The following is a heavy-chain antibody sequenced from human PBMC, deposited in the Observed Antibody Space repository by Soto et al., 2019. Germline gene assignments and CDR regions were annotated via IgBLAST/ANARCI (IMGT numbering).Heavy chain of an antibody. D-gene: IGHD5-18*01. CDR1: GYTFTSYY. CDR2: INPSGGST. CDR3: ARGIDVDTAMALYYFDY. Sequence: ASVKVSCKASGYTFTSYYMHWVRQAPGQGLEWMGIINPSGGSTSYAQKFQGRVTMTRDTSTSTVYMELSSLRHEDTAVYYCARGIDVDTAMALYYFDYWGQGTLVTVSS. V-gene: IGHV1-46*01. J-gene: IGHJ4*02.